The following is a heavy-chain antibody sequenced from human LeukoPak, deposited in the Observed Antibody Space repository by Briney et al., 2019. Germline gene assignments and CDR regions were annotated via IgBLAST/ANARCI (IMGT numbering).Heavy chain of an antibody. D-gene: IGHD2-2*01. CDR2: ISAYNGNT. J-gene: IGHJ4*02. Sequence: GASVKVSCKASGYTFPSYGISWVRQAPGQGLEWMGWISAYNGNTKYAQKLQGRVTMTRDTSISTAYMELSRLRSDDTAVYYCARPGADCSSTSCYTLGYYFDYWGQGTLVTVSS. CDR3: ARPGADCSSTSCYTLGYYFDY. CDR1: GYTFPSYG. V-gene: IGHV1-18*01.